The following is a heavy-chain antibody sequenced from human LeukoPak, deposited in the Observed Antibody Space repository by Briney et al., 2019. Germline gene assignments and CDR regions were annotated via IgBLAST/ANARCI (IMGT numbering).Heavy chain of an antibody. CDR3: AKEGSGGRGWFDP. CDR2: IYYSGST. D-gene: IGHD2-15*01. J-gene: IGHJ5*02. CDR1: GGSISSSSYY. V-gene: IGHV4-39*01. Sequence: SETLSLTCTVSGGSISSSSYYWGWIRQPPGKGLEWIGSIYYSGSTYYNPSLKSRVTISVDTSKNQFSLKLSSVTAADTAVYYCAKEGSGGRGWFDPWGQGTLVTVSS.